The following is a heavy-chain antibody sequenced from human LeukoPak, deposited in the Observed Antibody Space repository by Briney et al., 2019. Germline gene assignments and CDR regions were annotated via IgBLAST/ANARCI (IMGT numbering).Heavy chain of an antibody. CDR3: AKDGQVNQPDRLFTD. V-gene: IGHV3-23*01. J-gene: IGHJ4*02. CDR2: ISGSGGST. D-gene: IGHD1-14*01. CDR1: GFTFSSYA. Sequence: GGSLRLSCAASGFTFSSYAMSWVRQAPGKGLEWVSAISGSGGSTYYADSVKGRFTISRDNSKNTQSLQMNSLRAEDTAVYYCAKDGQVNQPDRLFTDWGQGTLVIVSS.